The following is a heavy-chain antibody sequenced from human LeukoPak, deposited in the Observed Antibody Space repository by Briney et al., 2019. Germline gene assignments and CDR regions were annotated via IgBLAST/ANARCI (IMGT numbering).Heavy chain of an antibody. Sequence: GGSLRLSCAASGFTFSSYSMNWVRQAPGKGLEWVSSISSSSSYIYYADSVKGRFTISRDSAKNSLYLQMNSLRAEDTAVYYCARDLMGDFWSGYYAYYYYGMDVWGQGTTVTVSS. D-gene: IGHD3-3*01. CDR2: ISSSSSYI. J-gene: IGHJ6*02. CDR1: GFTFSSYS. CDR3: ARDLMGDFWSGYYAYYYYGMDV. V-gene: IGHV3-21*01.